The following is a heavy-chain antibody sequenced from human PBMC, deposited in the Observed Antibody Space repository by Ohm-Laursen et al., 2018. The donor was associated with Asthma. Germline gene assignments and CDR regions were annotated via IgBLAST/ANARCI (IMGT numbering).Heavy chain of an antibody. J-gene: IGHJ6*02. V-gene: IGHV4-31*03. D-gene: IGHD3-9*01. CDR2: IYHSGST. CDR3: ARDRYYDNGGLDV. CDR1: GASISSGRYF. Sequence: SQTLSLTCTVSGASISSGRYFWGWIRQRPGTGLEWVGYIYHSGSTYYSPSLKSRVTMSVDTSMNQFSLNLNSVTAADPAVYYCARDRYYDNGGLDVWGQGTPVTVSS.